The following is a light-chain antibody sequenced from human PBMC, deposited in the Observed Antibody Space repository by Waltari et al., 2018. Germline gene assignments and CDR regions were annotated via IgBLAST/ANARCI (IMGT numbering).Light chain of an antibody. CDR2: DVN. V-gene: IGLV2-14*03. J-gene: IGLJ3*02. CDR3: SSFTRASSWV. Sequence: HSALAQPASVSGSPGQSITISCTGTSSDVGADNYVSWYQQHPGKAPRLMIYDVNNRPSGVSNRFSGSKSGNTASLTISGLQAEDEADYYCSSFTRASSWVFGGGTKLTV. CDR1: SSDVGADNY.